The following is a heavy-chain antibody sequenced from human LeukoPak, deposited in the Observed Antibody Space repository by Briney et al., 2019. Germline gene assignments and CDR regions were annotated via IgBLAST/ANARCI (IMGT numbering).Heavy chain of an antibody. CDR2: INHYGST. J-gene: IGHJ4*02. CDR3: ARAYRAHQTFHSYHFFDF. D-gene: IGHD5-18*01. CDR1: GGSFSGHY. V-gene: IGHV4-34*01. Sequence: PSETLSLTCAVYGGSFSGHYWNWIRQPPGKGLEWIGEINHYGSTKYSPSLKSRVTISGDTSKNQFSLRLNSVTAADTAVYYCARAYRAHQTFHSYHFFDFWGRGTLVTVSS.